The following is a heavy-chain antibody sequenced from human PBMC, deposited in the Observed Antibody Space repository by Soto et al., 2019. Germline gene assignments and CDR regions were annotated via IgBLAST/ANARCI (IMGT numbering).Heavy chain of an antibody. CDR1: GGTFSSYT. CDR2: IIPILGIA. CDR3: ARHALLGGDQWGFDY. V-gene: IGHV1-69*02. J-gene: IGHJ4*02. D-gene: IGHD2-21*02. Sequence: QVQLVQSGAEVKKPGSSVKVSCKASGGTFSSYTISWVRQAPGQGLEWMGRIIPILGIANYAQKFQGRVTITAAKSTSTAYMELSSLRSEDTAVYYCARHALLGGDQWGFDYWAQGTLVTVSS.